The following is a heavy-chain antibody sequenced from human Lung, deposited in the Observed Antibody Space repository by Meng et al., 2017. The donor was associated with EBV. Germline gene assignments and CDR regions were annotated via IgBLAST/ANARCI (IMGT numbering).Heavy chain of an antibody. Sequence: QLPESGPELVKPSQTLSLTCTVSGGSVDSGAYYWSWIRQRPGKGLEWIGYIYYSGSTFYTPSLKSRATLSVDTSKNQFSLKLNSVTAADTAVYYCARLRLVWMFDYWGQGALVTVSS. CDR2: IYYSGST. D-gene: IGHD6-19*01. CDR1: GGSVDSGAYY. J-gene: IGHJ4*02. CDR3: ARLRLVWMFDY. V-gene: IGHV4-31*03.